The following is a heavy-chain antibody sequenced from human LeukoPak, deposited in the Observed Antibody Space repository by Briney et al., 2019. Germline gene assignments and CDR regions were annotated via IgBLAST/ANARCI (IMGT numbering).Heavy chain of an antibody. J-gene: IGHJ3*02. V-gene: IGHV3-33*01. CDR1: GFTFSSYG. CDR2: IWYDENNK. CDR3: ARRPSPPDAFDI. Sequence: GGSLRLSCAASGFTFSSYGMHWVRQAPGKGLEWVAVIWYDENNKYYADSVKGRFTISRDNSKSTLYLQMNSLRAEDTAVYYCARRPSPPDAFDIWGQGTVVTVSS.